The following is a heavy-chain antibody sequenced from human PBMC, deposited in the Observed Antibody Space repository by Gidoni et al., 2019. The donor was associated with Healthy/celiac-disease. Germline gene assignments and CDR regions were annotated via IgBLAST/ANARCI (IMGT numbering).Heavy chain of an antibody. CDR1: GGSISSYY. CDR3: ASTLLGYCSGGSCYSDWYFDL. D-gene: IGHD2-15*01. CDR2: IYYSGST. V-gene: IGHV4-59*01. J-gene: IGHJ2*01. Sequence: QVQLQESGPGLVKPSETLSLTCTVSGGSISSYYWSWIRQPPGKGLEWIGYIYYSGSTNYNPSLKSRVTISVDTSKNQFSLKLSSVTAADTAVYYCASTLLGYCSGGSCYSDWYFDLWGRGTLVTVSS.